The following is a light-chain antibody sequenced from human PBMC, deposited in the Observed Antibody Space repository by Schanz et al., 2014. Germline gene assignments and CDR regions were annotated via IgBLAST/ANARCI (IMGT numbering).Light chain of an antibody. V-gene: IGLV2-23*02. CDR3: CSYAGRNTVVV. Sequence: QSALAQPASVSGSPGQSITISCTGTSSDVGNYRLVSWYQQHPGKAPKLMIYDVSDRPSGVSNRFSGSKSGNTASLTISGLQAEDEADYYCCSYAGRNTVVVFRGGTQLTVL. CDR2: DVS. J-gene: IGLJ2*01. CDR1: SSDVGNYRL.